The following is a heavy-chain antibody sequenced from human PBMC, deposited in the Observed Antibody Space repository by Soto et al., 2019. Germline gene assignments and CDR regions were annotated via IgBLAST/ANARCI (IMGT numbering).Heavy chain of an antibody. J-gene: IGHJ6*02. Sequence: GGSIRLSCAASGFTFTSNSRSWVRQSPGKRLESVSAISANXGSTYYADSVKRRFTIYRDNSKNTLHLQMNSLRAEDTAVYYCLKYCSSTSCYSYYAMDVWGQGTTVTVSS. CDR1: GFTFTSNS. CDR3: LKYCSSTSCYSYYAMDV. CDR2: ISANXGST. V-gene: IGHV3-23*01. D-gene: IGHD2-2*01.